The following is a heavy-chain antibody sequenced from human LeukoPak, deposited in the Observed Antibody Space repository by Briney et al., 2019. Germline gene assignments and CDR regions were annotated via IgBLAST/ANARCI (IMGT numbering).Heavy chain of an antibody. CDR2: IIPILGIA. V-gene: IGHV1-69*04. D-gene: IGHD1-26*01. J-gene: IGHJ4*02. CDR3: ASLLSNLGATTSDY. CDR1: GGTFSSYA. Sequence: SVKVSCKASGGTFSSYAISWVRQAPGQGLEWMGRIIPILGIANYAQKFQGRVTITADKSTSTAYMELSSLRSEDTAVYYCASLLSNLGATTSDYWGQGTLVTVSS.